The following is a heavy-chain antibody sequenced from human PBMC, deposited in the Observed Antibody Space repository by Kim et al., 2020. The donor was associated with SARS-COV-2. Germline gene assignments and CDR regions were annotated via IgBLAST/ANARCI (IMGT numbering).Heavy chain of an antibody. CDR3: SAGQFEY. Sequence: KGEITYYAKSVKGRFTISRDNSKNTVCLQMGGLRPEDTAVYYCSAGQFEYWGQGALVIVSS. D-gene: IGHD6-13*01. CDR2: KGEIT. J-gene: IGHJ4*02. V-gene: IGHV3-64*01.